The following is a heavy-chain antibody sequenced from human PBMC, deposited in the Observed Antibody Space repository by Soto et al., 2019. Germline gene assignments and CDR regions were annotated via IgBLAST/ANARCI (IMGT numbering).Heavy chain of an antibody. CDR3: TTEFIAYCSGGSCSILGYYFDY. D-gene: IGHD2-15*01. Sequence: GGSLRLSCAASGFTFSNAWMSWVRQAPGKGLEWVGRIKSKTDGGTTDYAAPVKGRFTIARDDSKNTLYLQMNSLKTEDTAVYYCTTEFIAYCSGGSCSILGYYFDYWGQGTLVTVSS. CDR2: IKSKTDGGTT. CDR1: GFTFSNAW. J-gene: IGHJ4*02. V-gene: IGHV3-15*01.